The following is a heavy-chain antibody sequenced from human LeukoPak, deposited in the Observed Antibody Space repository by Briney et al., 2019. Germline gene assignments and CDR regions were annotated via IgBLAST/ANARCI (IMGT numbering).Heavy chain of an antibody. CDR1: GFTFSSYA. J-gene: IGHJ4*02. D-gene: IGHD1-14*01. Sequence: GGSLRLSCAASGFTFSSYAMSWVRQAPGKGLEWVSAISGSGGSTYYADSVKGRFTISRDNSKNTLYLQMNSLRAEDTAVYYCASGVEPLAANTLAYLGQGTLVTVSS. CDR2: ISGSGGST. CDR3: ASGVEPLAANTLAY. V-gene: IGHV3-23*01.